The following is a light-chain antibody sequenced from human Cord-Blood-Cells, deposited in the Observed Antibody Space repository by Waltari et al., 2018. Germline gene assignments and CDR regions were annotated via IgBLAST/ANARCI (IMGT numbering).Light chain of an antibody. Sequence: DIVMTQSPDSLAVSLGERATINCKSGQSVLYSSNNKNYLAWYQHKPGQPPTLLIYWASTRESGVPDRFSGSGSGTDFTLTISSLQAEDVAVYYCQQYYSTHTFGQGTKLEIK. J-gene: IGKJ2*01. CDR2: WAS. CDR3: QQYYSTHT. CDR1: QSVLYSSNNKNY. V-gene: IGKV4-1*01.